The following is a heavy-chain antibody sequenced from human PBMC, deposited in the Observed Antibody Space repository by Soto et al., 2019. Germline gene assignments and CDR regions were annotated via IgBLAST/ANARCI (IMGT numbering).Heavy chain of an antibody. J-gene: IGHJ6*02. CDR2: INHSGST. CDR1: GACLSGYY. D-gene: IGHD6-13*01. Sequence: EILSLILALYGACLSGYYWSWIGQPPGKGLEWIGEINHSGSTNYNPSLKSRVTISVDTSKNQFSLKLSSVTAADTAVYYCARGGSSSWYPYYGMDVWGQGTTVTVSS. CDR3: ARGGSSSWYPYYGMDV. V-gene: IGHV4-34*01.